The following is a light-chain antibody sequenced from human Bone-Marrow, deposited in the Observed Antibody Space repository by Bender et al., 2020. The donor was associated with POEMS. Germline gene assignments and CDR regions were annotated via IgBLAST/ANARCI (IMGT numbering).Light chain of an antibody. J-gene: IGLJ1*01. Sequence: QSALTQPASVSGSPGQSITISCTGTSRDVGSNNLVSWYQHHPGKAPKLIIFEVTYRPSGISVRFSGSKSGNTASLTVSGLQAEDEADYFCCSYAPGGTYVFGSGTKVTVL. V-gene: IGLV2-23*02. CDR3: CSYAPGGTYV. CDR2: EVT. CDR1: SRDVGSNNL.